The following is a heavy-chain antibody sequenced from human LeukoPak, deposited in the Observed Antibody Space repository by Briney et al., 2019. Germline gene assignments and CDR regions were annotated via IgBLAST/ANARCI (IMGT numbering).Heavy chain of an antibody. D-gene: IGHD3-16*01. CDR3: ARRFTYYFDY. Sequence: GGSLRLSCAASGFTFSDYTMNWVRQAPGKGLEWVSGINGGGGYTYYADSVKGRFTISRDNSKNTLYLQMNSLRAEDTALHFCARRFTYYFDYWGQGTLVTVPS. V-gene: IGHV3-23*01. J-gene: IGHJ4*02. CDR2: INGGGGYT. CDR1: GFTFSDYT.